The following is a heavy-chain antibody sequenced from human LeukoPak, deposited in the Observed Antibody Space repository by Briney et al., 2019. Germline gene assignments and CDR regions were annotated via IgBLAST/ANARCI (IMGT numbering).Heavy chain of an antibody. V-gene: IGHV4-4*07. J-gene: IGHJ4*02. Sequence: SETLSLTCTVSGGSISSYYWSWIRQPAGKGLEWIGRIYASGNTNYNPSLKGRVTMTVDTSKNQFSLNLSSVTAADTAVYYCARGRGSSWYYFDSWGQGTLVTVSS. CDR2: IYASGNT. CDR1: GGSISSYY. D-gene: IGHD6-13*01. CDR3: ARGRGSSWYYFDS.